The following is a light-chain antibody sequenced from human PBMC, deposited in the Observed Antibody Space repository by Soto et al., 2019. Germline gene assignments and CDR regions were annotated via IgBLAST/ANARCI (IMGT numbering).Light chain of an antibody. Sequence: QSVLTRPPSASGTPGQRVTISCSGSSSNIGHNYVSWYQQVPGSTPKLLIYRSDQRPSGVPDRFSGSKSGTSASLAIGGLRSEDEADYYCASWDDSLTGFVFGTGTKLTVL. CDR3: ASWDDSLTGFV. CDR1: SSNIGHNY. V-gene: IGLV1-47*01. J-gene: IGLJ1*01. CDR2: RSD.